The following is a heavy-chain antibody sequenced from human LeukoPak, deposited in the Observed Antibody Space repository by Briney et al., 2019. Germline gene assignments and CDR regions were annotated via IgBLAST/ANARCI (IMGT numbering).Heavy chain of an antibody. CDR2: IYYSGST. V-gene: IGHV4-39*01. J-gene: IGHJ4*02. CDR1: GGSISSSSYY. Sequence: PSGTLSLTCSVSGGSISSSSYYWGWIRQPPGKGLEWIGSIYYSGSTYYNPSLKSRVTISVDTSKNQFSLRLSSVTAADTAVYYCARRSGSNWYGPFDYWGQGTLVTVSS. CDR3: ARRSGSNWYGPFDY. D-gene: IGHD6-13*01.